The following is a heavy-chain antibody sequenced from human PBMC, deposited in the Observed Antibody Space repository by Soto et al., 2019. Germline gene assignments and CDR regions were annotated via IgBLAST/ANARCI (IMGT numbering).Heavy chain of an antibody. J-gene: IGHJ4*02. CDR3: ARHIAVSGTRGFDH. D-gene: IGHD2-21*01. Sequence: QVQLQESGPGLMKPSGTLSLTCAVSGGSITSNWWSWVRRPPGKGLEWIAEIFHTGSANYNPSLMGRLTLSMDKSRNHLSLNLNSMTAADTAEYYWARHIAVSGTRGFDHWGQGTLVTVSS. V-gene: IGHV4-4*02. CDR2: IFHTGSA. CDR1: GGSITSNW.